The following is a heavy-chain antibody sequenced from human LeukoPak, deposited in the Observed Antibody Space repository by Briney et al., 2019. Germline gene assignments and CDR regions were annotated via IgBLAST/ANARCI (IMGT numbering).Heavy chain of an antibody. CDR2: ISDDANNK. J-gene: IGHJ6*02. CDR3: ARDFRLAAAGAHYYYGLDV. D-gene: IGHD6-13*01. V-gene: IGHV3-30-3*01. Sequence: GGSLRLSCAASGFTFNSYAMHWVRQAPGKGLEWVAVISDDANNKYYPDSVKGRFTISRDNSKNTLYLQIKSLRAEDTAVFYCARDFRLAAAGAHYYYGLDVWGQGTPVTVSS. CDR1: GFTFNSYA.